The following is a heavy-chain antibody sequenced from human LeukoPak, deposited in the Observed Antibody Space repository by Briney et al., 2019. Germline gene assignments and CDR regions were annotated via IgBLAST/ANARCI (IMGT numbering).Heavy chain of an antibody. V-gene: IGHV3-48*03. CDR3: ARGSGGSV. J-gene: IGHJ4*02. Sequence: RLSXXXSGFTVSNYEMKWVRQAPGKGLEGVAYISTSGSTIYYADSVKGRFTISRDNTKNSLYLQMNSLRAEDTAVYYCARGSGGSVCGQGTLVTVSS. D-gene: IGHD2-15*01. CDR2: ISTSGSTI. CDR1: GFTVSNYE.